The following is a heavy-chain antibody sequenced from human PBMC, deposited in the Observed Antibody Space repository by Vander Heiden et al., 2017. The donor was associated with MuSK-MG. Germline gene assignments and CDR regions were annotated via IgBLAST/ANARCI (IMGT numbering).Heavy chain of an antibody. D-gene: IGHD4-17*01. J-gene: IGHJ5*02. Sequence: EVQLVESGGGLVKPGGSLRLSCAASGFTFSSYSMNWVRQAPGKGLEWVSSISSSSSYIYYADSVKGRFTISRDNAKNSLYLQMNSLRAEDTAVYYCARSLDDYGDYGWFDPWGQGTLVTVSS. CDR3: ARSLDDYGDYGWFDP. CDR1: GFTFSSYS. CDR2: ISSSSSYI. V-gene: IGHV3-21*01.